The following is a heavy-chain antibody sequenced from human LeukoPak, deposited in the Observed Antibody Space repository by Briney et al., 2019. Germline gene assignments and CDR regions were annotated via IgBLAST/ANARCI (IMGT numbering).Heavy chain of an antibody. Sequence: GGSLRLSCAVSGFTLSSNWMHWVRQVPGKGLEWVSRIDDVGSGTSYADSVKGRFTISRDNAKNSLYLQMNSLRAEDAAVYYCASLPSSSHSYYYYYYMDVWGKGTTVTVSS. D-gene: IGHD6-13*01. CDR1: GFTLSSNW. CDR2: IDDVGSGT. J-gene: IGHJ6*03. V-gene: IGHV3-74*01. CDR3: ASLPSSSHSYYYYYYMDV.